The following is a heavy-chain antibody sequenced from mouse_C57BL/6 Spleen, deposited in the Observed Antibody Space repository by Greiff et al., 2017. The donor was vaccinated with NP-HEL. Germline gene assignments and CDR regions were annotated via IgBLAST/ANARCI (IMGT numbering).Heavy chain of an antibody. D-gene: IGHD1-1*01. V-gene: IGHV1-18*01. J-gene: IGHJ3*01. CDR1: GYTFTDYN. Sequence: EVQLQQSGPELVKPGASVKIPCKASGYTFTDYNMDWVKQSHGKSLEWIGDINPNNGGTIYNQKFKGKATLTVDKSSSTAYMELRSLTSEDTAVYYCARMGYDYYGSSYSAWFAYWGQGTLVTVSA. CDR2: INPNNGGT. CDR3: ARMGYDYYGSSYSAWFAY.